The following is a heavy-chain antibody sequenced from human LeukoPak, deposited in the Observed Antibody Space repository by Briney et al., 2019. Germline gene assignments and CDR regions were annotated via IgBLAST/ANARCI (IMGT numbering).Heavy chain of an antibody. CDR1: SDSISNSAYH. J-gene: IGHJ3*02. Sequence: SETLSLTCTVSSDSISNSAYHWGWIRQPPGRGLEWIGTIYYNRGTYYNPSLKSRVTISVDTSKNQFSLKLGSVTAADTAVYYCARGDYYYDSSGFAFDIWGQGAMVTVSS. D-gene: IGHD3-22*01. CDR2: IYYNRGT. V-gene: IGHV4-39*07. CDR3: ARGDYYYDSSGFAFDI.